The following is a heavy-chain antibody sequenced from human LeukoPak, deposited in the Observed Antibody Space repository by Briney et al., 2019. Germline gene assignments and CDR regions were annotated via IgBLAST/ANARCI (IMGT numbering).Heavy chain of an antibody. Sequence: PSETLSLACTVSGGSISSYYWSRIRQPPGKGLEWIGYIYYSGSTNYNPSLKSRVTISVDTSKNQFSLKLSSVTAADTAVYYCAGVPAAGTFRDAFDIWGQGTMVTVSS. CDR2: IYYSGST. J-gene: IGHJ3*02. D-gene: IGHD6-13*01. V-gene: IGHV4-59*08. CDR1: GGSISSYY. CDR3: AGVPAAGTFRDAFDI.